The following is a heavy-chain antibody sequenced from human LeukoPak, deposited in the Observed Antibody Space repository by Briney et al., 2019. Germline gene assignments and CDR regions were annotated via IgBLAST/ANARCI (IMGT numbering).Heavy chain of an antibody. CDR3: AKDRLLNCRGDCYIFDY. CDR2: ISSSGSTI. CDR1: GFTFSSYE. Sequence: PGGSLRLSCAASGFTFSSYEMNWVRQAPGKGLEWVSYISSSGSTIYYADSVKGRFIISRDNAKNSLYLQVNGLRTEDTAVYYCAKDRLLNCRGDCYIFDYWGQGTVVTVSS. D-gene: IGHD2-21*02. V-gene: IGHV3-48*03. J-gene: IGHJ4*02.